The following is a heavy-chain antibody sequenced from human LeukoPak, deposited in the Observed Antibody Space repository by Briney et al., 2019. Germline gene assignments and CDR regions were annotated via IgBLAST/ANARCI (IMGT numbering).Heavy chain of an antibody. CDR2: IYYTGST. V-gene: IGHV4-59*01. CDR3: AREKQYSYSFGIFDY. CDR1: GGSIRCYY. D-gene: IGHD5-18*01. Sequence: SETLSLTCTLAGGSIRCYYWSWIRQPPGKALEWIGYIYYTGSTSYNPSLTSRVTISVDTSKNQFSLKLSSVTAADTAIYYCAREKQYSYSFGIFDYWGQGSLVTVSS. J-gene: IGHJ4*02.